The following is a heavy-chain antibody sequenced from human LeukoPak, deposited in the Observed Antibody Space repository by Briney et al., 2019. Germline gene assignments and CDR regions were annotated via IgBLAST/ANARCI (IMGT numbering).Heavy chain of an antibody. J-gene: IGHJ6*04. CDR1: GGSISSGGYY. V-gene: IGHV4-31*03. CDR2: IYYSGST. CDR3: ARDLGCSSTSCPEDYYYYGMDV. Sequence: SETLSLTCTVSGGSISSGGYYWRWLRQHPGKGLEWIGYIYYSGSTYYNPSLKSRVTISVDTSKNQFSLKLSSVTAADTAVYYCARDLGCSSTSCPEDYYYYGMDVWGKGTTVTVSS. D-gene: IGHD2-2*01.